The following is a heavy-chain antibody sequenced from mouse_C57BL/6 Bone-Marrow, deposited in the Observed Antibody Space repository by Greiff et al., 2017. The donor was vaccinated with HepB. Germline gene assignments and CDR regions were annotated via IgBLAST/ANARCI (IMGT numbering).Heavy chain of an antibody. J-gene: IGHJ2*01. Sequence: QVQLQQPGAELVKPGASVKLSCKASGYTFTSYWMHWVKQRPGQGLEWIGIIHPNSGSTNYNEKFKSKATLTVDKPSSTAYMQLSSLTSEDSAVYYCARLLLRGYWGQGTTLTVSS. CDR2: IHPNSGST. CDR3: ARLLLRGY. CDR1: GYTFTSYW. D-gene: IGHD1-1*01. V-gene: IGHV1-64*01.